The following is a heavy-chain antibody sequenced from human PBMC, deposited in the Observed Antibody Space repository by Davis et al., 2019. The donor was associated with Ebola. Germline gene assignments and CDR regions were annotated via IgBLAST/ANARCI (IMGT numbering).Heavy chain of an antibody. CDR1: GYTFTSYD. CDR3: ARGTTMIVGGYYYGMDV. CDR2: MNPNSGNT. V-gene: IGHV1-8*01. J-gene: IGHJ6*04. Sequence: ASVKVSCKASGYTFTSYDINWARQASGQGLEWMGWMNPNSGNTGYAQKFQGRVTMTRNTSISTAYMELSSLRSEDTAVYYCARGTTMIVGGYYYGMDVWGKGTTVTVSS. D-gene: IGHD3-22*01.